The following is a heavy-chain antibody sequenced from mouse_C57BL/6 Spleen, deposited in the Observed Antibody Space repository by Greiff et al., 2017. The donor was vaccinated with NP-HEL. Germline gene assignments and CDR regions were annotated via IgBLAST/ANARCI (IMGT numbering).Heavy chain of an antibody. V-gene: IGHV1-82*01. Sequence: QVQLQQSGPELVKPGASVKISCKASGYAFSSSWMNWVKQRPGKGLEWIGRIYPGDGDTNYNGKFKGKATLTADKSSSTAYMQLSSLTSEDSAVYFCATFMTTIWGQGTTLTVSS. CDR1: GYAFSSSW. CDR2: IYPGDGDT. J-gene: IGHJ2*01. D-gene: IGHD1-1*01. CDR3: ATFMTTI.